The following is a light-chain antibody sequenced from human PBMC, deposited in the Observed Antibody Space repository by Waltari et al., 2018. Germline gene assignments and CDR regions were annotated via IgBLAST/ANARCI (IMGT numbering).Light chain of an antibody. CDR3: HQYNSYAPYT. Sequence: DIQMTQSPSTLSASVGDRVTITCRASQNIGSWLAWYQQKPGSAPNPLIYKASNLDSGVPSRFSGSGSGTEFTLTISSLQPDDFATYYCHQYNSYAPYTFGQGTKLEIK. CDR1: QNIGSW. V-gene: IGKV1-5*03. CDR2: KAS. J-gene: IGKJ2*01.